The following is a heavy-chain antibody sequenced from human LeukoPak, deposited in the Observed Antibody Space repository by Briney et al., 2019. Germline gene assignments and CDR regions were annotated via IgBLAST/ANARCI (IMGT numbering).Heavy chain of an antibody. CDR3: ARGGQQTSFDY. J-gene: IGHJ4*02. CDR1: GGSISSYY. CDR2: INHSGST. Sequence: SETLSLTCTVSGGSISSYYWSWIRQPAGKGLEWIGEINHSGSTNYNPSLKSRVTISVDTSKNQFSLKLSSVTAADTAVYYCARGGQQTSFDYWGQGTLVTVSS. V-gene: IGHV4-34*01. D-gene: IGHD6-13*01.